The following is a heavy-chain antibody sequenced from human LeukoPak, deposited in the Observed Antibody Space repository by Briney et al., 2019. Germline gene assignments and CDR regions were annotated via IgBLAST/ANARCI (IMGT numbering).Heavy chain of an antibody. Sequence: SVKVSCKASGGTFISYAISWVRQAPGQGLEWMGGIIPIFGTANYAQKFQGRVTITADKSTSTAYMELSSLRSEDTAVYYCARGSVVVTYLPDYWGQGTLVTVSS. CDR3: ARGSVVVTYLPDY. CDR2: IIPIFGTA. J-gene: IGHJ4*02. V-gene: IGHV1-69*06. D-gene: IGHD2-21*02. CDR1: GGTFISYA.